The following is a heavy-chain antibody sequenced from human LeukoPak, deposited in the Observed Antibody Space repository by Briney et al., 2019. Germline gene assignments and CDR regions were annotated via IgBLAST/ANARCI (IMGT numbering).Heavy chain of an antibody. CDR3: ARHEYSGSYYGLSWFDP. D-gene: IGHD1-26*01. J-gene: IGHJ5*02. V-gene: IGHV4-39*01. CDR2: IYYSGST. CDR1: GGSISSSSYY. Sequence: SETLSLTCTVSGGSISSSSYYWGWIRQPPGKGLEWIGSIYYSGSTYYNPSLKSRVTISVDTSKNQLPLKLSSLTAADTAVYYCARHEYSGSYYGLSWFDPWGQGTLVTVSS.